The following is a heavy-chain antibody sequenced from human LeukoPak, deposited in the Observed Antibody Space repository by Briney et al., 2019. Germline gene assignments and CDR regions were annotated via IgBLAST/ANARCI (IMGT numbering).Heavy chain of an antibody. Sequence: AGSLRLSCVASGFTHNRHAMNWVRQAAGRGREWVSTIGPTGGNIYYADSVKRRFTISRDNDKNTIDLQMNNLRAEDTARYFCVRRAGSNGWGPFDTWGQGPLVAVSS. CDR2: IGPTGGNI. CDR1: GFTHNRHA. D-gene: IGHD6-19*01. J-gene: IGHJ4*02. V-gene: IGHV3-23*01. CDR3: VRRAGSNGWGPFDT.